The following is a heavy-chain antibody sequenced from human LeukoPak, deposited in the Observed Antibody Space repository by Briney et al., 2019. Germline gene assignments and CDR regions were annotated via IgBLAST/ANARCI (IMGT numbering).Heavy chain of an antibody. CDR2: IRSKANSYAT. V-gene: IGHV3-73*01. J-gene: IGHJ6*03. CDR3: TRSVTPRGYYYMDV. D-gene: IGHD4-17*01. CDR1: GFTFSGSA. Sequence: GGSLRLSCAASGFTFSGSAMHWVRQASGKGLEWVGRIRSKANSYATAYAASVKGRFTISRDDSKSTAYLQMNSLKTEDTAVYYCTRSVTPRGYYYMDVWGKGTTVTISS.